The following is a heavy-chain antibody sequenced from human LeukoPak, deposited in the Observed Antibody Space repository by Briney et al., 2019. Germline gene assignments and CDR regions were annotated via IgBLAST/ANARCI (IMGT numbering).Heavy chain of an antibody. CDR1: GFTFSSYA. CDR3: ARTISSGGEY. D-gene: IGHD6-19*01. J-gene: IGHJ4*02. Sequence: GGSLRLSCAASGFTFSSYAMHWVRQAPGKGLEWVAVISYDGSNKYYADSVKGRFTISRDNSKNTLYLQMNGLRAEDTAVYYCARTISSGGEYWGQGTLVTVSS. CDR2: ISYDGSNK. V-gene: IGHV3-30-3*01.